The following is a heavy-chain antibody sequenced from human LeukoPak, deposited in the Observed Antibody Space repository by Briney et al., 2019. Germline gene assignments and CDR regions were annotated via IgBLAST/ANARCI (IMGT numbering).Heavy chain of an antibody. Sequence: PSETLSLTCTVSGGSISSYYWSWIRQPAGKGLEWIGRIYTSGSTNYNPSLKSRVTMSVDTSKNQFSLKLSSVTAADTAVYYYARGPGYSGYDYGDYWGQGTLVTVSS. J-gene: IGHJ4*02. CDR1: GGSISSYY. D-gene: IGHD5-12*01. CDR2: IYTSGST. CDR3: ARGPGYSGYDYGDY. V-gene: IGHV4-4*07.